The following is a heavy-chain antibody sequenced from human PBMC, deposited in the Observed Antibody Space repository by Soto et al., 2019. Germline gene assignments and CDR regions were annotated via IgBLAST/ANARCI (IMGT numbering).Heavy chain of an antibody. CDR1: GGTFNNYA. CDR3: ARGPLRRLAPSGDYCYYIMDV. D-gene: IGHD3-16*01. Sequence: GASVKVSCKASGGTFNNYAINWVRQAPGQGLEWMGGFIPVFGTTNYAQRFQGRVTITADASTATAYMQLSSLRSDDTAVYFCARGPLRRLAPSGDYCYYIMDVWGQGTTVTVSS. CDR2: FIPVFGTT. V-gene: IGHV1-69*13. J-gene: IGHJ6*02.